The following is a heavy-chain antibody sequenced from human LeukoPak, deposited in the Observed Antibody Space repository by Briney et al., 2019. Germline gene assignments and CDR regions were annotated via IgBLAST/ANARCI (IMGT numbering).Heavy chain of an antibody. V-gene: IGHV4-39*01. J-gene: IGHJ4*02. CDR3: ARGYSSSWGYFDY. D-gene: IGHD6-13*01. CDR1: GGSISSTSYY. Sequence: SETLSLTCTVSGGSISSTSYYWGWIRQPPGKGLEWIGFIYYSGSTYCNPSLNSRVTISVDTSKNQFSLKLTSVTAADTAVYYCARGYSSSWGYFDYWGQGTLVTVSS. CDR2: IYYSGST.